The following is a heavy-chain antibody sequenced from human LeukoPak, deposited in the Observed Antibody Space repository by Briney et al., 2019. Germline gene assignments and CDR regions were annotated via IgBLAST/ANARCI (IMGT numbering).Heavy chain of an antibody. CDR2: IYYSGST. V-gene: IGHV4-59*11. J-gene: IGHJ4*02. Sequence: SETLSLTCTVSGGSISSHYWSWIRQPPGKGLEWIGYIYYSGSTRYNPSLKSRVTFSIDTSKHQLTLKLSSVTAADAAVYYCARVGLYSYGFKGIDYWGQGTLVTVSS. CDR1: GGSISSHY. CDR3: ARVGLYSYGFKGIDY. D-gene: IGHD5-18*01.